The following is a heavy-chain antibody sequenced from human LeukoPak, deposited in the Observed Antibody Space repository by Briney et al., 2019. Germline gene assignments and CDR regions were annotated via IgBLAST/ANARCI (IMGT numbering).Heavy chain of an antibody. Sequence: SETLSLTCAVYGGSFSNYYWSWIRQPPGKGLEWIGEINHSGSTNYNPSLKSRVTISVDTSKNQFSLRLTSVTAADTAVYYCARYGLRYFDWLSPWYFDLWGRGTLVTVSS. J-gene: IGHJ2*01. CDR3: ARYGLRYFDWLSPWYFDL. CDR1: GGSFSNYY. D-gene: IGHD3-9*01. CDR2: INHSGST. V-gene: IGHV4-34*01.